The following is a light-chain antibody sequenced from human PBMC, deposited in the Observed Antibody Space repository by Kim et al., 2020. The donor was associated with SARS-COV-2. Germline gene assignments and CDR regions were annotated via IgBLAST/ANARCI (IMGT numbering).Light chain of an antibody. CDR3: QSYDSSNQGV. V-gene: IGLV6-57*02. CDR1: SGSIASNY. J-gene: IGLJ3*02. Sequence: KTVTISCTGSSGSIASNYVQWYQQRPGSAPTTVIYEDNQRPSGVPDRFSGSIDSSSNSASLTISGLKTEDEVDYYCQSYDSSNQGVFGGGTQLTVL. CDR2: EDN.